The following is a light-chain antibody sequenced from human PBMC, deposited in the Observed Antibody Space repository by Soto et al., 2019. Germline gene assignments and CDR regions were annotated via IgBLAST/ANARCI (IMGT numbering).Light chain of an antibody. CDR2: EVS. V-gene: IGLV2-14*01. J-gene: IGLJ2*01. CDR3: SSYTSSSTLDVV. Sequence: QLVLTQPASVSGSPGQPITISCTGTSSDVGGYNYVSWYQQHPGKAPKLMIYEVSNRPSGVSNRFSGSKSGNTASLTISGLQAEDEADYYCSSYTSSSTLDVVFGGGTQLTVL. CDR1: SSDVGGYNY.